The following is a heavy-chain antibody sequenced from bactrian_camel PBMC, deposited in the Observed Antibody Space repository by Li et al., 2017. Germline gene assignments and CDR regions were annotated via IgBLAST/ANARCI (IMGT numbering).Heavy chain of an antibody. CDR3: TKGWGSPGNL. V-gene: IGHV3S53*01. CDR2: IRPDSST. D-gene: IGHD5*01. CDR1: GYTRSTDT. Sequence: VQLVESGGGSVQAGGSLRLSCAASGYTRSTDTMGWFRQSPGKEREGVAVIRPDSSTTYTDSVKGRFTISKDNAKNTLYLQMISLKPEDTAMYYCTKGWGSPGNLRGQGTQVTVS. J-gene: IGHJ4*01.